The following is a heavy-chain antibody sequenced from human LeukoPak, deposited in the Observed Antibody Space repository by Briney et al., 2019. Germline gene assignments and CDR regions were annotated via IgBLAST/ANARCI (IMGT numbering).Heavy chain of an antibody. CDR1: GFTFSSYI. D-gene: IGHD2-15*01. Sequence: AGGSLRLSCAASGFTFSSYIMNWVRQAPGKGLEWVSYISSSSSSPIYYADSVKGRFTISRDNAKNSLYLQMNSLRDEDTAVYYCARGSGSAFDYWGQGTLVTVSS. CDR2: ISSSSSSPI. V-gene: IGHV3-48*02. CDR3: ARGSGSAFDY. J-gene: IGHJ4*02.